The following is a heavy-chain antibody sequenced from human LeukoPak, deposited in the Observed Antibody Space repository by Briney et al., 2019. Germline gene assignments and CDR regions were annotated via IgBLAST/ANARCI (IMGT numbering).Heavy chain of an antibody. V-gene: IGHV4-34*01. CDR2: INHSGST. J-gene: IGHJ5*02. CDR3: ARGDGGVQLLARPPGSWFDP. CDR1: GGSFSGYY. Sequence: SETLSLTCAVYGGSFSGYYWSWIRQPPGKGLEWIGEINHSGSTNYNPSLKSRVTISVDTSKNQFSLKLSSVTAADTAVYYCARGDGGVQLLARPPGSWFDPWGQGTLVTVSS. D-gene: IGHD2-2*01.